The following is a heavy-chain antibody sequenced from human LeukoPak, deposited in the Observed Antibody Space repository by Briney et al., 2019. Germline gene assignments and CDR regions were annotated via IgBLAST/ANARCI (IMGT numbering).Heavy chain of an antibody. CDR3: ASLYSNYVDFDY. Sequence: SETLSLTCAVYGGSFSGYYWSWIRQPPGKGLEWIGEINHSGSTNYNPSLKSRVTISVDTSKNQFSLKLSSVTAADTAVYYCASLYSNYVDFDYWGQGTLVTVSS. V-gene: IGHV4-34*01. CDR2: INHSGST. D-gene: IGHD4-11*01. J-gene: IGHJ4*02. CDR1: GGSFSGYY.